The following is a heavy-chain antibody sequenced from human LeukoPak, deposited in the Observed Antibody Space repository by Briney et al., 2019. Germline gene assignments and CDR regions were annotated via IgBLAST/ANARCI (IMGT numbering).Heavy chain of an antibody. CDR1: GFTFNNYA. D-gene: IGHD3-22*01. J-gene: IGHJ4*02. Sequence: GGSLRLSCAASGFTFNNYAMHWVRQAPGKGLEWVAVIWYDESNKNYVDSVKGRFTISRDNSKNTLYLQMSSLRAEDTAVYYCARVAMSDSSGYCDYWGQGTLVTVSS. V-gene: IGHV3-33*01. CDR2: IWYDESNK. CDR3: ARVAMSDSSGYCDY.